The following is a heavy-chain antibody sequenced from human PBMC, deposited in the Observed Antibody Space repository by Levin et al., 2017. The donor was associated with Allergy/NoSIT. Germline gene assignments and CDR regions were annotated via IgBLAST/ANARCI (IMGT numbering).Heavy chain of an antibody. CDR2: IYYSGST. D-gene: IGHD4-23*01. Sequence: SETLSLTCTVSGGSISSGDYYWSWIRQPPGKGLEWIGYIYYSGSTYYNPSLKSRVTISVDTSKNQFSLKLSSVTAADTAVYYCARNPLYDYGGSEPELPDYWGQGTLVTVSS. V-gene: IGHV4-30-4*01. CDR3: ARNPLYDYGGSEPELPDY. J-gene: IGHJ4*02. CDR1: GGSISSGDYY.